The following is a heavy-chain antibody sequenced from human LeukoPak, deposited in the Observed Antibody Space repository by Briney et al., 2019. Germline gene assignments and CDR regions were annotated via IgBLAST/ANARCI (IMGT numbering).Heavy chain of an antibody. V-gene: IGHV3-48*02. J-gene: IGHJ4*02. CDR3: SSGPNFDY. Sequence: GESLQISCAASGFSISNYGLNWVRQAPGKGLEWLSYIRSDSSTKYYADSVEGRFTVSRDNAQNSLYLQMNSLRDEDSGVYFCSSGPNFDYWGQGTLVTVSS. CDR1: GFSISNYG. CDR2: IRSDSSTK. D-gene: IGHD3/OR15-3a*01.